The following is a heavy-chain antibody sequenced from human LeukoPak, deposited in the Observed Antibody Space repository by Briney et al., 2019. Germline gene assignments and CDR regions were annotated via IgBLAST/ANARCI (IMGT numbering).Heavy chain of an antibody. CDR1: GGSFSGYY. J-gene: IGHJ4*02. CDR2: INHSGST. D-gene: IGHD5-24*01. CDR3: ARGRRWLQFLARQFDY. Sequence: SETLSLTCAVYGGSFSGYYWSWIRQPPGKGLGWIGEINHSGSTNYNPSLKSRVTISVDTSKNQFSLKLSSVTAADTAVYYCARGRRWLQFLARQFDYWGQGTLVTVSS. V-gene: IGHV4-34*01.